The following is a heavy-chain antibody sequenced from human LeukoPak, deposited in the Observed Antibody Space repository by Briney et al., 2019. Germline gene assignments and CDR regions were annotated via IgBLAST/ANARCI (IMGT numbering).Heavy chain of an antibody. V-gene: IGHV3-23*01. CDR3: AQGRLGYSYGAFDH. CDR1: GFTFSSNA. CDR2: IIGSEGCT. D-gene: IGHD5-18*01. Sequence: PGVSLRLSCAASGFTFSSNAMSWVRQAPGKGREWGSVIIGSEGCTIFADSVKGRFTSSRDNSKNTLYLQMHSLRVEDTAVYYCAQGRLGYSYGAFDHWGQGTLVTVS. J-gene: IGHJ4*02.